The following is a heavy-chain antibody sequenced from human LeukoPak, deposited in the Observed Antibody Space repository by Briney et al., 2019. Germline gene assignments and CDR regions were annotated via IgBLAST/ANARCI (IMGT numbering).Heavy chain of an antibody. D-gene: IGHD2-15*01. J-gene: IGHJ3*01. CDR2: ITQDGSEK. CDR3: ARDWRQDNAFDL. V-gene: IGHV3-7*01. Sequence: GGSLRLSCAASEFTFSSHQMSWVRQAPGKGLEWAAKITQDGSEKYYMDSVKGRFIISRDNGKNSLYLQMNSLRVEDTAVYYCARDWRQDNAFDLWGQGTMVTVSS. CDR1: EFTFSSHQ.